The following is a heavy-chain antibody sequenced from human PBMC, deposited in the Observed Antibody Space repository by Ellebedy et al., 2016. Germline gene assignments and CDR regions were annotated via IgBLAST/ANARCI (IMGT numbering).Heavy chain of an antibody. J-gene: IGHJ4*02. V-gene: IGHV3-7*01. Sequence: GGSLRLXXAASGFTFSSYGMHWVRQAPGKGLEWVANIKQDGSEKYYVDSVKGRFTISRDNAKNSLYLQMNSLRAEDTAVYYCARGATSSRPHDYWGQGTLVTVSS. CDR1: GFTFSSYG. CDR3: ARGATSSRPHDY. D-gene: IGHD6-13*01. CDR2: IKQDGSEK.